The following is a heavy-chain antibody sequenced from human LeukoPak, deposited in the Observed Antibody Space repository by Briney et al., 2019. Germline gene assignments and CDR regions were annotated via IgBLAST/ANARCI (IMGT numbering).Heavy chain of an antibody. CDR1: GYTFSTYA. CDR3: AKYWGAYGDYRGRYMDV. J-gene: IGHJ6*03. CDR2: INAGNGNT. V-gene: IGHV1-3*03. Sequence: GASVKVSCKASGYTFSTYAMHWVRQAPGQRLEWMGWINAGNGNTKYSQDFQGRVTITRDTSASTAYMELSSLRAEDTAVYYCAKYWGAYGDYRGRYMDVWGKGTTVTVSS. D-gene: IGHD4-17*01.